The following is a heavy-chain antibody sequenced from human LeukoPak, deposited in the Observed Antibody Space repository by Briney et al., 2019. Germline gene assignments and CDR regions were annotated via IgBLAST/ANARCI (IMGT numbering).Heavy chain of an antibody. Sequence: SQTLSLTCTVSGGTISSGGYYWSWIRQHPGKGLVWLGYINDSGSTYYNPALKSRVSISVDTSKNQFSPGLSSVTAADTAVYSCARAIPYWYFDLWGRGTLVTVSS. V-gene: IGHV4-31*03. CDR1: GGTISSGGYY. J-gene: IGHJ2*01. CDR2: INDSGST. CDR3: ARAIPYWYFDL.